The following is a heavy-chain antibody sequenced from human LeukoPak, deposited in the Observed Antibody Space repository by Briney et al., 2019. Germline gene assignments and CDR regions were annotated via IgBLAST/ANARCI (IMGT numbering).Heavy chain of an antibody. CDR2: IRSKANSYAT. D-gene: IGHD3-9*01. V-gene: IGHV3-73*01. Sequence: GRIRSKANSYATAYAASVKGRFTISRDDSKNTAYLQMNSLKTEDTAVYYCTRPDWDDAFDIWGQGTMVTVSS. CDR3: TRPDWDDAFDI. J-gene: IGHJ3*02.